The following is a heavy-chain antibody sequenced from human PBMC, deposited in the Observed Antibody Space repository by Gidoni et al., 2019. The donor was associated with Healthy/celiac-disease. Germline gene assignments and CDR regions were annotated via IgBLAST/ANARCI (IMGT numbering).Heavy chain of an antibody. Sequence: WVGRIKSKTDGGTTDYAAPVKGRFTISRDDSKNTLYLQMNSLKTEDTAVYYCTTTYYYDSSGYPRWFDPWGQGTLVTVSS. CDR3: TTTYYYDSSGYPRWFDP. D-gene: IGHD3-22*01. CDR2: IKSKTDGGTT. J-gene: IGHJ5*02. V-gene: IGHV3-15*01.